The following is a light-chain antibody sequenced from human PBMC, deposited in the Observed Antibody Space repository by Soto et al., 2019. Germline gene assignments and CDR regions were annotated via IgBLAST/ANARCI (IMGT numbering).Light chain of an antibody. Sequence: QSALTQPASVSGSPGQSITISCTGTSSDVGGYNYVSWYQQHPGKAPKLMIYDVSNRHSGVSNRFSGSKSGNTASLTISGLQADDEADYYCSSYTSSSFGVFGTGTKVTVL. V-gene: IGLV2-14*01. CDR1: SSDVGGYNY. J-gene: IGLJ1*01. CDR3: SSYTSSSFGV. CDR2: DVS.